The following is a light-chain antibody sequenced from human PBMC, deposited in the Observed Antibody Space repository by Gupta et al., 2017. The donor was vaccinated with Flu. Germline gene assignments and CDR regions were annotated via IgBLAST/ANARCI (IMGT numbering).Light chain of an antibody. V-gene: IGKV3-15*01. Sequence: GERATLSCRASHSVSSNLAWYQQKPGQAPRLLIYGASTRATGIPARFSCSGSGTEFTLTISSLQSEDFAVYYCQQYNNWPSTFGQGTKLEIK. J-gene: IGKJ2*01. CDR2: GAS. CDR1: HSVSSN. CDR3: QQYNNWPST.